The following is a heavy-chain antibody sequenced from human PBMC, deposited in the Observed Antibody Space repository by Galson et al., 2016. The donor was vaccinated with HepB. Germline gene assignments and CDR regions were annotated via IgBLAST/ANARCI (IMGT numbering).Heavy chain of an antibody. J-gene: IGHJ4*02. Sequence: SLRLSCAASGFTFSSYGMHWVRQAPGKGLEWVAVIPYDGNGKDYADSVKGRFTISRDNSKNTLYLQLNSLRPDDTAFYYCVREGIHLWQPPFDHWGQGTLVTVSS. CDR3: VREGIHLWQPPFDH. CDR1: GFTFSSYG. D-gene: IGHD5-18*01. CDR2: IPYDGNGK. V-gene: IGHV3-30-3*01.